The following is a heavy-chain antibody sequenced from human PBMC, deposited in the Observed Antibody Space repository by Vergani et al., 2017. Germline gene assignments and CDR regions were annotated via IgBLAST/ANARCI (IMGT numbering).Heavy chain of an antibody. Sequence: QVQLQESGPGLVKPSETLSLTCTVSGGSISSYYWSWIRQPAGKGLEWIGRNYTSGSTNYNPSLKSRVTISVDTSKNQFSLKLSSVTAADTAVYYCARGPDFWSGYPAEGPYYGMDVWGQGTTVTVSS. CDR2: NYTSGST. V-gene: IGHV4-4*07. J-gene: IGHJ6*02. CDR3: ARGPDFWSGYPAEGPYYGMDV. D-gene: IGHD3-3*01. CDR1: GGSISSYY.